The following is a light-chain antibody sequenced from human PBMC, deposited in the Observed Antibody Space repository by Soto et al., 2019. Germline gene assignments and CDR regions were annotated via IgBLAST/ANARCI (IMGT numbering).Light chain of an antibody. CDR3: SSYTSSSTYV. CDR2: EVS. J-gene: IGLJ1*01. CDR1: ISDVGSYNR. V-gene: IGLV2-18*02. Sequence: QSALTQPPSVSGSPGQSVTISCTGTISDVGSYNRVSWFQQPPGTAPKLLIYEVSNRPSGVPDRISGSKSGNTASLTISGLQAEDEADYYCSSYTSSSTYVFGTGTKLTVL.